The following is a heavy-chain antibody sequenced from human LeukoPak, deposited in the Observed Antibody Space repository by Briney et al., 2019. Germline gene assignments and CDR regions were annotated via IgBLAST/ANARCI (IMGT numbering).Heavy chain of an antibody. CDR1: GXTFGDYG. Sequence: PGRSLRLSCTDSGXTFGDYGMSWVRQAPGKGLEWVGLIRSKTYGGTTEHAASVKGRFTRSRDDSKSIAYLQMNSLKTEDTAVYYCTRVRGVIVEGFDYWGQGTLVTVSS. CDR3: TRVRGVIVEGFDY. V-gene: IGHV3-49*04. J-gene: IGHJ4*01. D-gene: IGHD3-10*01. CDR2: IRSKTYGGTT.